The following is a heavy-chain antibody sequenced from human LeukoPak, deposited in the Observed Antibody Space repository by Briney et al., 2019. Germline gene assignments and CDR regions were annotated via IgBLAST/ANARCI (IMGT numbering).Heavy chain of an antibody. D-gene: IGHD4-17*01. J-gene: IGHJ6*01. CDR1: GGSISSYY. V-gene: IGHV4-4*07. CDR2: IYTSGST. CDR3: ARALTVTTFYYYYGMDV. Sequence: ETLSLTSTVSGGSISSYYWCWIRQPAGKGLEWIGRIYTSGSTNYNPSLKSRVTMSVDTSKNQFSLKLSSVTAADTAVYYCARALTVTTFYYYYGMDVWGQGTTVTVSS.